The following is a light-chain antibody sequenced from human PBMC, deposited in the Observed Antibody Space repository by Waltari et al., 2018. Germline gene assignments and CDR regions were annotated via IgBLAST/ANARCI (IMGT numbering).Light chain of an antibody. V-gene: IGKV3-20*01. CDR1: QRVSSNY. CDR3: QQYGTPQGYI. J-gene: IGKJ2*01. Sequence: EIVLTQSPGTLSLSPGETATLSCRANQRVSSNYFAWSQKKAGQSPRLLIYGASNRASGVPDRFSGRVSGAEFTLTISRLDPEDFAVYYCQQYGTPQGYIFGQGTKVDI. CDR2: GAS.